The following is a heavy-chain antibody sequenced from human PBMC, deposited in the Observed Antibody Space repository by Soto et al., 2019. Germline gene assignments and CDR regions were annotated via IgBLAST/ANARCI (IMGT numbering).Heavy chain of an antibody. J-gene: IGHJ4*02. D-gene: IGHD3-22*01. CDR1: GNTFTTYG. Sequence: QVQLVQSGAEVKKPGAPGRVSCRPSGNTFTTYGFSWVRRPPGQGLGGWGGFSAYNGNTNFAQKLQGRVTMTTDTSTSTAYMELRSLRSDDTAVYYCARDQRKYYYDSSGYYSFDYWGQGTLVTVSS. V-gene: IGHV1-18*01. CDR2: FSAYNGNT. CDR3: ARDQRKYYYDSSGYYSFDY.